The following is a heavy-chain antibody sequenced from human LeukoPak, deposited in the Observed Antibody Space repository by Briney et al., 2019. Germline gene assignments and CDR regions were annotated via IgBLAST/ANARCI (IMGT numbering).Heavy chain of an antibody. CDR2: INHSGST. J-gene: IGHJ4*02. V-gene: IGHV4-34*01. CDR3: ARVGMVRGVILGRFDY. Sequence: SETLSLTCAVYGGSFSGYYWSWIRQPPGKGLEWIGEINHSGSTNYNPSLKSRVTISVDTSKNQFSLKLSSVTAADTAVYYCARVGMVRGVILGRFDYWGQGTLVTVSS. CDR1: GGSFSGYY. D-gene: IGHD3-10*01.